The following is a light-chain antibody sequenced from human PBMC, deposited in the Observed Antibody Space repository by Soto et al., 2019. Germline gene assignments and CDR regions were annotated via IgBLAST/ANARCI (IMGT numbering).Light chain of an antibody. Sequence: DIQMTHSPSTLAASVGYRVTITCRASQGVSDWVAWYQQKPGEAPTLLIFDASSFESGVPPRFSGSGSGTLFTLTIDDLQAEDVGTYYCQHYNTNSDSFAQGTKLEI. J-gene: IGKJ2*03. CDR1: QGVSDW. CDR3: QHYNTNSDS. CDR2: DAS. V-gene: IGKV1-5*01.